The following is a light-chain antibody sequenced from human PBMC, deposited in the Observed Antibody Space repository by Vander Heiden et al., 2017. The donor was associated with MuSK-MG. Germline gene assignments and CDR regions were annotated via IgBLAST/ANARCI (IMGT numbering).Light chain of an antibody. CDR3: QQYNSYPYT. V-gene: IGKV1-5*03. CDR2: KAS. CDR1: QSISSW. J-gene: IGKJ2*01. Sequence: DIQMTQSPSTLSASVGDRVTITCRASQSISSWLAWYQQKPGKAPKLLIYKASSLESGVPSRFSGSGSGTEFTLTSSSLQPDDFATYYCQQYNSYPYTFGQGTKLEIK.